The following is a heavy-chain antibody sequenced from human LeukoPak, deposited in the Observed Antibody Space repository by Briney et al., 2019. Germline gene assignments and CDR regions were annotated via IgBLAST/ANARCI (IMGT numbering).Heavy chain of an antibody. D-gene: IGHD3-10*01. CDR1: EFTFSNYA. V-gene: IGHV3-23*01. J-gene: IGHJ4*02. Sequence: GGSLRLSCAASEFTFSNYAMSWVRQAPGKGLEWVSGISPSGDITYYADSVKGRFTISRDNSKNTLYLEVISLTAEDTAVYYCAKDDAWIRFGEWSQGTLVTVSS. CDR3: AKDDAWIRFGE. CDR2: ISPSGDIT.